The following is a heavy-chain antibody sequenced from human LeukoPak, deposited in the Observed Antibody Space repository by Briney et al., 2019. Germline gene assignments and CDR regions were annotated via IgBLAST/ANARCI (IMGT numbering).Heavy chain of an antibody. CDR2: IKQDGGEK. D-gene: IGHD2-2*02. Sequence: GGSLRLSCAASGFTFSSYWMSWVRQAPGKGLEWVANIKQDGGEKYYVDSVKGRFTISRDNAKNSLYLQMNSLRAEDTAVYYCARHPLTGCSSTSCYTPVDYWGQGTLVTVSS. CDR3: ARHPLTGCSSTSCYTPVDY. CDR1: GFTFSSYW. J-gene: IGHJ4*02. V-gene: IGHV3-7*01.